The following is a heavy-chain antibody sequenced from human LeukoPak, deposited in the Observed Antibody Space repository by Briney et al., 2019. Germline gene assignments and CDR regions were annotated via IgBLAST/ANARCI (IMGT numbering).Heavy chain of an antibody. D-gene: IGHD5-12*01. V-gene: IGHV4-59*01. CDR1: GGSISPYY. J-gene: IGHJ4*02. Sequence: SETLSLTCTVSGGSISPYYWSWIRQPPGKGLEWIGYVYYSGSTIYNPSLKSRVTISVDTSENQFSLKLSSATAADTAVYYCARGSHDYDSWGQGTLVTVSS. CDR3: ARGSHDYDS. CDR2: VYYSGST.